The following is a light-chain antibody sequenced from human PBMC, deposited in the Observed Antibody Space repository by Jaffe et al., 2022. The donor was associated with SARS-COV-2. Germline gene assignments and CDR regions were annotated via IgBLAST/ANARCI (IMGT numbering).Light chain of an antibody. CDR1: PLPKKY. CDR2: EDS. V-gene: IGLV3-10*01. CDR3: YSADTSGNHRV. Sequence: SYELTQPPSVSVSPGQTARITCSGDPLPKKYPYWYQQRSGQAPVLVIYEDSKRPSGIPERFSGSSSGTMATLTISGAQVEDEADYYCYSADTSGNHRVFGGGTKLTVL. J-gene: IGLJ2*01.